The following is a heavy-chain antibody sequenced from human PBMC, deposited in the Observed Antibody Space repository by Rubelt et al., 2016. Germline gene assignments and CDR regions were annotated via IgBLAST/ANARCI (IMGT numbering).Heavy chain of an antibody. CDR2: IYYSGRT. D-gene: IGHD2-8*02. CDR1: GYSIRSGSY. CDR3: ARRPLLYYFDY. J-gene: IGHJ4*02. Sequence: QVQLQESGPGLVKPSETLSLTCIVSGYSIRSGSYWGWIRQPPGKGLEWIGSIYYSGRTYYNQPLKSRVTISADTSKNQFSLKLSSVTAADTAVYYCARRPLLYYFDYWGQGSLVIVSS. V-gene: IGHV4-38-2*02.